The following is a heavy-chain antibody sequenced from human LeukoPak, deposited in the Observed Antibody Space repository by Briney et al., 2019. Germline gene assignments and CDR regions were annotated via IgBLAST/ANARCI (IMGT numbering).Heavy chain of an antibody. Sequence: ASVKVSCKASGYTFTRYYMHWVRQAPGQGLEWMGIIDPSGGSKSYARKFQGRVTMTRDTSTSTVYMELSSLRSEDTAVYYCARLGVHNAFDIWGQGTMVTVSS. CDR1: GYTFTRYY. CDR2: IDPSGGSK. CDR3: ARLGVHNAFDI. V-gene: IGHV1-46*01. D-gene: IGHD3-16*01. J-gene: IGHJ3*02.